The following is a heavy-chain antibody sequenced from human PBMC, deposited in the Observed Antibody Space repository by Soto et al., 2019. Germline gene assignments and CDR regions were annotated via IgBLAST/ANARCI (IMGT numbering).Heavy chain of an antibody. CDR2: INHGGIT. D-gene: IGHD6-19*01. CDR1: GGSFSDYY. V-gene: IGHV4-34*01. CDR3: VRRPGCNPSSASSDY. J-gene: IGHJ4*02. Sequence: SSETLSLTCAVYGGSFSDYYWSWIRQPPGKGLEWIGEINHGGITNYVPSLKSRVTISVDTSKNQFSLKLRSVTAADTALYYCVRRPGCNPSSASSDYWGPGPLVTVSS.